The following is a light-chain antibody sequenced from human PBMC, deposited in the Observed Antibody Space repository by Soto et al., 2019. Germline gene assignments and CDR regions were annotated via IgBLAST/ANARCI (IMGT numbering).Light chain of an antibody. CDR2: DAS. Sequence: EIVLTQSPATLSLSPGERATLSCRASQSVSSYLAWYQQKPGQAPRLLIYDASNRATGIPARFSGSGSGTDFPPTISTQAPENFAVYYCQQRSNWPPSTTSGQGTHLEIK. J-gene: IGKJ5*01. CDR1: QSVSSY. V-gene: IGKV3-11*01. CDR3: QQRSNWPPSTT.